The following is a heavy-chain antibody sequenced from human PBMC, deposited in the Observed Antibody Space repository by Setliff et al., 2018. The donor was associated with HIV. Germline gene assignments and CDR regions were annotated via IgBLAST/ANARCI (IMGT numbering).Heavy chain of an antibody. V-gene: IGHV4-59*08. Sequence: SETLSLTCSVSSGSVSGYYWGWIRQPPGKKLEWIGYIHSSGSTIYSASLKSRVSISVDTPKNQVSLGLSSVTAADTAVYHCSRGSYYMDVWGKGTTVTVSS. D-gene: IGHD3-16*01. CDR2: IHSSGST. CDR1: SGSVSGYY. J-gene: IGHJ6*03. CDR3: SRGSYYMDV.